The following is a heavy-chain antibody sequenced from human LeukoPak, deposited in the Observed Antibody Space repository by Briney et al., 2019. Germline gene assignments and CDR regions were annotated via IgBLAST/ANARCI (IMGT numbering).Heavy chain of an antibody. CDR2: IYYSGST. V-gene: IGHV4-30-4*07. CDR3: ASERTYGSGSRFDP. Sequence: PSETLSLTCAVSGGSISSGGYSWSWIRQPPGKGLEWIGYIYYSGSTYYNPSLKSRVTISVDTSKNQFSLKLSSVTAADTAVYYCASERTYGSGSRFDPWGQGTLVTVSS. D-gene: IGHD3-10*01. CDR1: GGSISSGGYS. J-gene: IGHJ5*02.